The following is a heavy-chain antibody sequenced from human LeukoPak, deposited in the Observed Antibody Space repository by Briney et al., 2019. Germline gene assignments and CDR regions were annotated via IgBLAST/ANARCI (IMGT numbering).Heavy chain of an antibody. CDR2: IYYSGST. Sequence: SETLSLACTVSGGSISSYYWSWIRQPPGKGLEWIGYIYYSGSTNYNPSLKSRVTISVDTSKNQFSLKLSSVTAADTAVYYCARDSYSSSWYHFDYWGQGTLVTVSS. CDR3: ARDSYSSSWYHFDY. CDR1: GGSISSYY. D-gene: IGHD6-13*01. V-gene: IGHV4-59*01. J-gene: IGHJ4*02.